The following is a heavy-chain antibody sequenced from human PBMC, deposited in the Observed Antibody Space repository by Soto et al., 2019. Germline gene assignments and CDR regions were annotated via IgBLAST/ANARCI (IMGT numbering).Heavy chain of an antibody. V-gene: IGHV4-30-2*01. CDR2: IYHSGST. J-gene: IGHJ5*02. CDR1: VSTITIGCYS. CDR3: ARVPDR. D-gene: IGHD2-2*01. Sequence: PSEPLFHTYVISVSTITIGCYSWSWIRQPPGKGLEWIGYIYHSGSTYYNPSLKSRVTISVDRSKNQFSLKLSSVTAADTAVYYCARVPDRWGQGTLVTVS.